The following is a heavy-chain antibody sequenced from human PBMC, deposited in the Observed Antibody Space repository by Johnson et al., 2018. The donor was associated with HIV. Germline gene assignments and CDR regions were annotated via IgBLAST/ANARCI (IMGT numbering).Heavy chain of an antibody. J-gene: IGHJ3*02. CDR1: GFTFSSYG. V-gene: IGHV3-30*03. CDR3: ARDGGSTRGDAFDI. CDR2: ISYDGSNK. D-gene: IGHD1-26*01. Sequence: QVLLVESGGGVVQPGRSLRLSCAASGFTFSSYGMHWVRQAPGKGLEWLAVISYDGSNKYYADSVKGRFTISRDNSKNTLYLQMNSLRAEDTAVYYCARDGGSTRGDAFDIWGQGTMVTVSS.